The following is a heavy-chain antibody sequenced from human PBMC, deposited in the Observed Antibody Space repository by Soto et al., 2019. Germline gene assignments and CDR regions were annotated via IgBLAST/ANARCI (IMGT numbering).Heavy chain of an antibody. CDR2: IYYSGST. Sequence: PSETLSLTCTVSGGSISSYYWSWIRQPPGKGLEWIGYIYYSGSTNYNPSLKSRVTISVDTSKNQFSLKLSSVTAADTAVYYCARGGRTNYGSGSYSNWFDPWGQGTLVTVSS. D-gene: IGHD3-10*01. V-gene: IGHV4-59*08. CDR1: GGSISSYY. CDR3: ARGGRTNYGSGSYSNWFDP. J-gene: IGHJ5*02.